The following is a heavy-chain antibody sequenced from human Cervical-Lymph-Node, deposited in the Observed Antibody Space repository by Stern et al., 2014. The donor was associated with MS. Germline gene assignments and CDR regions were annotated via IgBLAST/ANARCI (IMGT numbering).Heavy chain of an antibody. CDR2: VYYGGSA. Sequence: QVQLQESGPGLVKPSETLSLSCSVSGGSIRSHSWSWIRQPPGKGLEWIGSVYYGGSANHKSSFKSRVTILLDTSNNQLLLNLTSVTAADTAVYYCARLGRKTGNPDWFDPWGRGTPVTVSS. V-gene: IGHV4-59*11. D-gene: IGHD1-1*01. CDR1: GGSIRSHS. CDR3: ARLGRKTGNPDWFDP. J-gene: IGHJ5*02.